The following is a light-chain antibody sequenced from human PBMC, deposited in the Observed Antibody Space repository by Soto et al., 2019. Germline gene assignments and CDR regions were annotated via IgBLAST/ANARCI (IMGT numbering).Light chain of an antibody. CDR3: QRYNTYPLP. V-gene: IGKV1-5*03. CDR1: QSISTW. Sequence: DIQMTQSPSTLSVSLGDRATITCRASQSISTWLAWYQQKPGKAPRLLIYNASSLKSGVPSRFSGSGSGTEFGLTIICLQQDYFAPYYWQRYNTYPLPFGGGTKLDIK. J-gene: IGKJ4*01. CDR2: NAS.